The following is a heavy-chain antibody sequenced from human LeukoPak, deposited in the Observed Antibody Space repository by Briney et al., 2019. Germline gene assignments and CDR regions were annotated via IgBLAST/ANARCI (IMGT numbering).Heavy chain of an antibody. J-gene: IGHJ3*02. V-gene: IGHV3-7*01. CDR1: GFTFSTYW. Sequence: GGSLRLSCAASGFTFSTYWMSWVRQAPGKGLEWVANIKQDGSEKYYVDSVKGRFTMSRDNAKNSVYLQMNSLRAEDTAVYYCAKDLGGSYPHPSAFDIWGQGTMVTVSS. CDR2: IKQDGSEK. D-gene: IGHD1-26*01. CDR3: AKDLGGSYPHPSAFDI.